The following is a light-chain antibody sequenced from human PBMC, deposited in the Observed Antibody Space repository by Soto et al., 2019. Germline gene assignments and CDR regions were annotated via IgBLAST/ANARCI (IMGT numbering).Light chain of an antibody. CDR2: RGS. V-gene: IGKV3-20*01. Sequence: EVVLTQSPGTLSLFPGERATLSCRASQNIRGNELAWYQQKPGQAPRLLIYRGSSRATGIPDRFSGRGSGTDFTRTISRLEPEDFAVYYCQDYGTSAPWTFGQGTKVEIK. J-gene: IGKJ1*01. CDR1: QNIRGNE. CDR3: QDYGTSAPWT.